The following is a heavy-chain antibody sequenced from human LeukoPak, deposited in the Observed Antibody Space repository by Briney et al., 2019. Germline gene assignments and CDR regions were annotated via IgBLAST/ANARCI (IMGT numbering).Heavy chain of an antibody. V-gene: IGHV4-34*01. CDR1: GGSFSGYY. Sequence: PSETLSLTCAVYGGSFSGYYWSWIRQPPGKGLEWIGEINHSGSTNYNPSLKSRVTISVDTSKNQFSLKLSSVTAADTAVYYCARAREAITPFAPWGQGTLVTVSS. CDR3: ARAREAITPFAP. J-gene: IGHJ5*02. D-gene: IGHD5-24*01. CDR2: INHSGST.